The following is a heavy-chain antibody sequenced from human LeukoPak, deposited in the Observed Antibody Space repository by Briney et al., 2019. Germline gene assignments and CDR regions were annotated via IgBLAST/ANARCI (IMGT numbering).Heavy chain of an antibody. J-gene: IGHJ6*03. CDR2: INSDGSNT. CDR3: AKALKVVAGSGPVDYYYYMDF. D-gene: IGHD6-19*01. V-gene: IGHV3-74*01. CDR1: RFTFSTYW. Sequence: GGSLRLSCAASRFTFSTYWMHWVRQAPGKGLVWVSRINSDGSNTGYADSVKGRFTISRDNSKNTLYLQMNSLRAEDTAVYYCAKALKVVAGSGPVDYYYYMDFWGKGTTVTVSS.